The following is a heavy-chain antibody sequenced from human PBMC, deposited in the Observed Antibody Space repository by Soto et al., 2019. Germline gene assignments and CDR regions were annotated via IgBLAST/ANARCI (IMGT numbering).Heavy chain of an antibody. V-gene: IGHV4-4*07. Sequence: SETLSLTCTVSGGSIIAYYWSWVRQPAGKGLEWIGRIFTTGSTNYNPSLKSRVTMSVDTSKNHFSLQLSSVNAADTAVYFCARDLGTGGMDAWGQGTTVTVSS. J-gene: IGHJ6*02. CDR2: IFTTGST. CDR3: ARDLGTGGMDA. CDR1: GGSIIAYY. D-gene: IGHD1-26*01.